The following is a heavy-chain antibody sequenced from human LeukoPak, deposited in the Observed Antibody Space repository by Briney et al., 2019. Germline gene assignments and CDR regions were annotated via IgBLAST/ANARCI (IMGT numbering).Heavy chain of an antibody. J-gene: IGHJ4*02. D-gene: IGHD2-2*01. CDR1: GGSISSYY. CDR3: ARTRGQYQDFDY. V-gene: IGHV4-59*01. Sequence: RSSETLSLTCTVSGGSISSYYWSWIRQPPGKGLEWIGYIYYSGSTNYNPSLKSRVTISVDTSKNQFSLKLSSVTAADTAVYYCARTRGQYQDFDYWGQGTLATVSS. CDR2: IYYSGST.